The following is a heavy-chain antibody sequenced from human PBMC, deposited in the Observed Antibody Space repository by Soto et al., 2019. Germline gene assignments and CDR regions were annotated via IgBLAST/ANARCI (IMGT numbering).Heavy chain of an antibody. V-gene: IGHV1-18*01. CDR1: GYTFTSYG. D-gene: IGHD6-13*01. Sequence: QIQLVQSGTEVREPGASVKVSCQASGYTFTSYGIIWVRQAPGQGLELMGWISGYNNNKNYAQKYQARVTMTTDTSTRPSYTEPRSPLADGPVGNFCARVAAIAPAGGDNWCQGTLVTVSS. CDR2: ISGYNNNK. J-gene: IGHJ4*02. CDR3: ARVAAIAPAGGDN.